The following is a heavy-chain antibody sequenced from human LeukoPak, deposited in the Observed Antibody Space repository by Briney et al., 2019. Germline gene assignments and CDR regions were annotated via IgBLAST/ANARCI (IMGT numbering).Heavy chain of an antibody. Sequence: GGSLRLSCAASGFTFSSYAMHWVRQAPGKGLEWVAVISYDGSNKYYADSVKGRFTISRDNSKNTLYLQMNSLRAEDTAVYYCARDQGAGHYYYGMDVWGQGTTVTVPS. J-gene: IGHJ6*02. V-gene: IGHV3-30-3*01. CDR3: ARDQGAGHYYYGMDV. D-gene: IGHD1-26*01. CDR2: ISYDGSNK. CDR1: GFTFSSYA.